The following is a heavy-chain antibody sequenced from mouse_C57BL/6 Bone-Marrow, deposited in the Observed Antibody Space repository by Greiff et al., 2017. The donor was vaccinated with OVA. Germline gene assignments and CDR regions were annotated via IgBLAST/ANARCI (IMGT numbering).Heavy chain of an antibody. J-gene: IGHJ4*01. CDR1: GYTFTDYY. Sequence: VQLQQSGAELVKPGASVKISCKASGYTFTDYYINWVKQRPGQGLEWIGKIGPGSGSTYYNEKFKGKAALTADKSSSTAYMQLSSLTSEDSAVYFSASPPLTTVVEDYAMGCWGQGTSVTVAS. CDR2: IGPGSGST. D-gene: IGHD1-1*01. V-gene: IGHV1-77*01. CDR3: ASPPLTTVVEDYAMGC.